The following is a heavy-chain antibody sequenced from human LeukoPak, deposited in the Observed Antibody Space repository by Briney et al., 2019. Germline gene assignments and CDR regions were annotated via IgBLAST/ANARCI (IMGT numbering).Heavy chain of an antibody. V-gene: IGHV3-23*01. CDR2: ISSSGGGT. Sequence: PGGSLRLSCAASGFTFRTYAMNWVCQAPGKGLEWVSAISSSGGGTYDADSVKGRFTSSRDNSKNTLYLQMNRLRAEDTAVYYCARDDPFDYWGQGTLVTVSS. J-gene: IGHJ4*02. CDR1: GFTFRTYA. CDR3: ARDDPFDY. D-gene: IGHD1-1*01.